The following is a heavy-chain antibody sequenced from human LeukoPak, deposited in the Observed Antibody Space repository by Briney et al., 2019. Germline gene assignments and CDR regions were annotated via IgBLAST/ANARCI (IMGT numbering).Heavy chain of an antibody. CDR3: ARGKEVVSADGNWFDP. Sequence: GGSLRLSCAASGFIFDDYGMSWVRQAPGKGLEWVSGINWNGGSTGYADSVKGRFTISRDNAKNSLYLQMNNLRAEDSAVYYCARGKEVVSADGNWFDPWGQGTLVIVSS. J-gene: IGHJ5*02. V-gene: IGHV3-20*04. CDR1: GFIFDDYG. D-gene: IGHD2-2*01. CDR2: INWNGGST.